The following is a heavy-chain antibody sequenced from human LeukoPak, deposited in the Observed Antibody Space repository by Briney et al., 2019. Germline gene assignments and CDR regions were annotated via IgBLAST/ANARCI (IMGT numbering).Heavy chain of an antibody. Sequence: SETLSLTCTVSGGSISSSSYYWGWIRQPPGKGLEWIGSIYYSGSTYYNPSLKSRVTISVDTSKNQFSLKLSSVTAADTAVYYCARRARVPAAAYHYYYMDVWGKGTTVTVSS. D-gene: IGHD2-2*01. CDR3: ARRARVPAAAYHYYYMDV. J-gene: IGHJ6*03. V-gene: IGHV4-39*01. CDR2: IYYSGST. CDR1: GGSISSSSYY.